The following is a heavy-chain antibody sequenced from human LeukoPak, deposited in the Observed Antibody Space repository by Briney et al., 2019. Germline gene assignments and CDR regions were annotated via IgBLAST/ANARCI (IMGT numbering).Heavy chain of an antibody. CDR2: INHSGST. CDR3: ARGLRIRAFDY. Sequence: SETLSLTCAVHGGSFSGYYWSWIRQPPGKGLEWIGEINHSGSTNYNPSLKSRVTISVDTSKNQFSLKLSSVTAADTAVYYCARGLRIRAFDYWGQGTLVTVSS. CDR1: GGSFSGYY. J-gene: IGHJ4*02. D-gene: IGHD5-18*01. V-gene: IGHV4-34*01.